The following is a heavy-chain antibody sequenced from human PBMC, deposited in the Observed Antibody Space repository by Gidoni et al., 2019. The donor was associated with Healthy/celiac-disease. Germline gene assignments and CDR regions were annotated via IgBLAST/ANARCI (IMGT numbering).Heavy chain of an antibody. Sequence: EVQLVESGGGLVQPGGSLRLSCAASGFTFSSYDMHWVRQATGKGLEWVSAIGTAGDTYYPGSVKGRFTISRENAKNSLYLQMNSLRAGDTAVYYCARGGAYGDFTPDAFDIWGQGTMVTVSS. V-gene: IGHV3-13*01. D-gene: IGHD4-17*01. CDR1: GFTFSSYD. CDR2: IGTAGDT. CDR3: ARGGAYGDFTPDAFDI. J-gene: IGHJ3*02.